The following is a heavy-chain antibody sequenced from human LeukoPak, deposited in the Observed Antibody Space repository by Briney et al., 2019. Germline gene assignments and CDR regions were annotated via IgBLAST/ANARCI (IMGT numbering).Heavy chain of an antibody. D-gene: IGHD3-22*01. CDR3: ARLTYYYDSSGYSA. CDR2: IIPIFGTA. V-gene: IGHV1-69*13. Sequence: GASVKVSCKASAYTFTGYYMHWVRQAPGQGLEWMGGIIPIFGTANYAQKFQGRVTITADESTSTAYMELSSLRSEDTAVYYCARLTYYYDSSGYSAWGQGTLVTVSS. CDR1: AYTFTGYY. J-gene: IGHJ5*02.